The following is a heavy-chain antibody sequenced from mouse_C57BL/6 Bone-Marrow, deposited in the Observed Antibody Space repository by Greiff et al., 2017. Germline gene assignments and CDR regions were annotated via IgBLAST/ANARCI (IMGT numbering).Heavy chain of an antibody. D-gene: IGHD2-4*01. CDR3: ARGYDYDRFAY. CDR2: ISDGGSYT. J-gene: IGHJ3*01. CDR1: GFTFSSYA. V-gene: IGHV5-4*01. Sequence: EVQRVESGGGLVKPGGSLKLSCAASGFTFSSYAMSWVRQTPDKRLEWVATISDGGSYTYYPDNVKGRFTISRENAKNNLYLQMSHLKSEDTAMYYCARGYDYDRFAYWGQGTLVTVSA.